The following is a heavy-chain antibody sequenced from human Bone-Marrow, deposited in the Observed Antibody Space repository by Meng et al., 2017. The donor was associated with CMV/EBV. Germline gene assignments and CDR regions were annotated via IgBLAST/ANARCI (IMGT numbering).Heavy chain of an antibody. J-gene: IGHJ5*02. CDR3: ARGVVVEDTGGGVDA. CDR2: ISAYNGKA. D-gene: IGHD2-15*01. CDR1: GYTFTGDG. Sequence: SGYTFTGDGIDWVRQSPGQGLEWMGWISAYNGKANQAEKLRGRVTMTANTTTNTAYMELRSLKADDTTMYYSARGVVVEDTGGGVDAWGQGTLVTVSS. V-gene: IGHV1-18*01.